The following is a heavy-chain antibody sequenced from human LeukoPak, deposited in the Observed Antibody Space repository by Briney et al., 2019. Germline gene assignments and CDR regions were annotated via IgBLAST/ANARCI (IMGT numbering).Heavy chain of an antibody. J-gene: IGHJ4*02. CDR1: GFSVSTNF. CDR3: AREGYSSGSRTGIEY. V-gene: IGHV3-53*05. D-gene: IGHD5-18*01. CDR2: MYSGGTT. Sequence: GGSLRLSCAASGFSVSTNFMNWVRQAPGRGLEWVSVMYSGGTTSYADSVKGRFTISRDNSKNTVSLQMNSLRIDDTAVYYCAREGYSSGSRTGIEYWGQGTLVTVSS.